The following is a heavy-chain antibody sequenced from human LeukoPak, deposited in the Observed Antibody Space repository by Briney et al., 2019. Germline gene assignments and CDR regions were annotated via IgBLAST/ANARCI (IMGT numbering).Heavy chain of an antibody. D-gene: IGHD3-3*01. J-gene: IGHJ6*03. CDR2: IRSKANSYAT. CDR3: RSYDFWSGWAYYMDV. CDR1: GFTFSGSA. V-gene: IGHV3-73*01. Sequence: SGGSLKLSCAASGFTFSGSAMHWVRQASGKGLEWVGRIRSKANSYATAYAASVKGRFTISRDDSKNTAYLQMNSLKTDDTAVYYCRSYDFWSGWAYYMDVWGKGTTVTVSS.